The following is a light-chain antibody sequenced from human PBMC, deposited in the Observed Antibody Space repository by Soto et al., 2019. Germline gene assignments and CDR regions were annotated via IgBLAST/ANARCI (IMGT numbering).Light chain of an antibody. V-gene: IGKV1-39*01. CDR2: AAS. CDR3: QQSYSIPYT. Sequence: DIQMTQSPSSLSASVGDRVAITCRASQSMSGYLNWYQQKPGKAPKLLIYAASSLQSGVPSRFSGSGSGTDFTLTISSLQPEDFATYYCQQSYSIPYTFGQGTKLEIK. J-gene: IGKJ2*01. CDR1: QSMSGY.